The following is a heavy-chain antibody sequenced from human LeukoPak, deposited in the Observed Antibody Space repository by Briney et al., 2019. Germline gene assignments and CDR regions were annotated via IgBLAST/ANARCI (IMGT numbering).Heavy chain of an antibody. D-gene: IGHD3-16*01. CDR3: ARDWGLLRYADY. J-gene: IGHJ4*02. V-gene: IGHV1-18*01. CDR2: ISAYNGNT. CDR1: GYIFTTYG. Sequence: ASVKVSCKASGYIFTTYGISWVRQAPGQGLEWMGWISAYNGNTNYAQKLQGRVTMTTDTSTSTAYLELRSLRSDDTAVYYCARDWGLLRYADYWGQGTLVTVSS.